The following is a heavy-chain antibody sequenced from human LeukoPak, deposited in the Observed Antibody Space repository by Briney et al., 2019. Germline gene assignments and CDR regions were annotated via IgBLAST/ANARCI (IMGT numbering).Heavy chain of an antibody. Sequence: PGGSLRLSCAASGFRFHTYSMNWVRQAPGKGLEWISYISSSSDDIYHADSVKGRFTVSRDNAKNSLFLQMNSLSAEDTAVYYCARDRDSGGAFDYWSQGTLVTVSS. D-gene: IGHD2-15*01. V-gene: IGHV3-48*01. CDR1: GFRFHTYS. J-gene: IGHJ4*02. CDR3: ARDRDSGGAFDY. CDR2: ISSSSDDI.